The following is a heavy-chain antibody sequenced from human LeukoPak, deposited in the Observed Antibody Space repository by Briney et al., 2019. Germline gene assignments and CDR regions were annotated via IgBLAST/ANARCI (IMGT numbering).Heavy chain of an antibody. CDR1: GFTFSGYS. Sequence: GGSLRLSCAASGFTFSGYSMNWVRQAPGKGLEWVSSISSSSSYIYYADSVKGRFTISRDNAKNSLYLQMNSLRAEDTAVYYCAREQVHYYGSGSYGEDAFDIWGQGTMVTVSS. CDR2: ISSSSSYI. J-gene: IGHJ3*02. CDR3: AREQVHYYGSGSYGEDAFDI. D-gene: IGHD3-10*01. V-gene: IGHV3-21*01.